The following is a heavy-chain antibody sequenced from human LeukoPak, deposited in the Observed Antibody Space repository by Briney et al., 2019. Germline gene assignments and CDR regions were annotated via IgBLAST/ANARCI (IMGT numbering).Heavy chain of an antibody. CDR3: ARPYSSSWWRGMDV. V-gene: IGHV3-30-3*01. D-gene: IGHD6-13*01. J-gene: IGHJ6*02. Sequence: GGSLRLSCSASGFTFSRNAVHWVRQAPGKGLEWVAVISYDGSNKYYADSVKGRFTISRDNSKNTLYLQMNSLRPEDTAVYHCARPYSSSWWRGMDVWGQGTTVTVSS. CDR1: GFTFSRNA. CDR2: ISYDGSNK.